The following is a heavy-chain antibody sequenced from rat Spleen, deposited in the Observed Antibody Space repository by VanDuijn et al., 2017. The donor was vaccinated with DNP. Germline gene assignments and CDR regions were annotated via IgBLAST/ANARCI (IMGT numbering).Heavy chain of an antibody. Sequence: EVQLVESGGGLVQPGRSLKLSCAASGFTFRDYYMAWVRQAPTKGLEWVAYISYDGSHSNYGDSVKGRFTISRDNAKSILYLQMNSLRSEDMATYYCVRPHYSYGSYPRYWGQGVMVTVSS. CDR1: GFTFRDYY. V-gene: IGHV5-22*01. J-gene: IGHJ2*01. CDR2: ISYDGSHS. D-gene: IGHD1-12*02. CDR3: VRPHYSYGSYPRY.